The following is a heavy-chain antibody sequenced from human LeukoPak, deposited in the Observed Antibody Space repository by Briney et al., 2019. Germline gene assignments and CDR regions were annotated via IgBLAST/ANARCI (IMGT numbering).Heavy chain of an antibody. V-gene: IGHV3-48*03. Sequence: GGSLRLSCSASRFTFSSYEMNWVRQAPGKGLEWLSHISSSGSIIYYADSVKGRFTVSRDNAKNSLYLQMNSLRAEDTAVYYCARDRVSSGWYAFDTWGQGTMVTVSS. CDR1: RFTFSSYE. CDR2: ISSSGSII. D-gene: IGHD6-19*01. J-gene: IGHJ3*02. CDR3: ARDRVSSGWYAFDT.